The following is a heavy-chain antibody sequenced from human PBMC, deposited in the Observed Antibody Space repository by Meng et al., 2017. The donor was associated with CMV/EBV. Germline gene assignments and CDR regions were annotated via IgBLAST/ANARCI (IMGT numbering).Heavy chain of an antibody. D-gene: IGHD3-22*01. Sequence: GTFSSDAISWVRQAPGQGLEWMGGIIPILGTANYAQKFQGRVTITADKSTSTAYMELSSLRSEDTAVYYCARDDSSGYFLSGYFDYWGQGTLVTVSS. V-gene: IGHV1-69*06. CDR2: IIPILGTA. CDR3: ARDDSSGYFLSGYFDY. CDR1: GTFSSDA. J-gene: IGHJ4*02.